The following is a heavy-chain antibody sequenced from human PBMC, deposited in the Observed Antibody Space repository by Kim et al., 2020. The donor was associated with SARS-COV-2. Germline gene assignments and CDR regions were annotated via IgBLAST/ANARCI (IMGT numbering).Heavy chain of an antibody. CDR1: GYTFTSYY. J-gene: IGHJ6*01. CDR3: ARDADYGDSWNDRTNYYYGKDV. V-gene: IGHV1-46*01. CDR2: INPSGGST. D-gene: IGHD4-17*01. Sequence: ASVKVSCKASGYTFTSYYMHWVRQAPGQGLEWMGIINPSGGSTSYAQKFQGRVTMTRDTSTSTVYMELSSLRSEDTAVYYCARDADYGDSWNDRTNYYYGKDVWGQGTTVTVSS.